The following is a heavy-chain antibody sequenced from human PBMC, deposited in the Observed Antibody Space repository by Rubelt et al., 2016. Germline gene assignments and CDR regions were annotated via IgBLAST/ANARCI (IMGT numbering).Heavy chain of an antibody. CDR2: INPSGGST. Sequence: RAAGEGLEWIGIINPSGGSTSYAQKFEGRVTVTRDTSSSTVYMEVSSLRSEDTAVYYCARDLGCFGGSCIYAMDVWGQGTTVTVSS. V-gene: IGHV1-46*01. D-gene: IGHD2-15*01. CDR3: ARDLGCFGGSCIYAMDV. J-gene: IGHJ6*02.